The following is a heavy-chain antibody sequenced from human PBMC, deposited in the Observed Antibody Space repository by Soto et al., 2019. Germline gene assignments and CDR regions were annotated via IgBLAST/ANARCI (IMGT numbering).Heavy chain of an antibody. CDR1: RGSVSNDNFY. J-gene: IGHJ5*02. D-gene: IGHD4-4*01. CDR3: ARGVSISQLPSHFDH. V-gene: IGHV4-61*01. CDR2: VHSSRIT. Sequence: PSQTLSLTCTFSRGSVSNDNFYCRWIRQPPRKVLEWIGYVHSSRITNYNPSLNSRVTSSVATSRHQFRLRLSAGPAPYPPLYYCARGVSISQLPSHFDHWGQGTLVTVSS.